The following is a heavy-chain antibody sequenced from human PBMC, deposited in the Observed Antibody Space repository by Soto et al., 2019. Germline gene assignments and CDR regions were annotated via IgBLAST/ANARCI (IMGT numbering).Heavy chain of an antibody. D-gene: IGHD3-3*01. CDR2: IYPSGSA. V-gene: IGHV4-30-2*01. CDR1: GGSINSGGYS. CDR3: ARGTIFGVAAGAFDI. Sequence: SETLSLTCGVSGGSINSGGYSWSWIRQPPGRGLEWIGNIYPSGSANYSPSLKTRVTISVDKSKNQFSLKLSSVTAADTAVYYCARGTIFGVAAGAFDIWGQGTMVTVSS. J-gene: IGHJ3*02.